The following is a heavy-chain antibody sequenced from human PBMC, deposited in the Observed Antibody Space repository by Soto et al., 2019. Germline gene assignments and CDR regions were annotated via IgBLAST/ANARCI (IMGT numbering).Heavy chain of an antibody. V-gene: IGHV3-30*03. J-gene: IGHJ6*02. Sequence: QVQLVESGGGVVQPGRSLRLSCAASGFTFSSYGMHWVRQAPGKGLEWVAVISYAGSNKYYADSVNGRFTISRDNSKNTLYLQMSSLRAEGTAVYYCATTQTTTERSGYYPATYYYYGMDVWGQGTTVTVSS. D-gene: IGHD3-22*01. CDR2: ISYAGSNK. CDR3: ATTQTTTERSGYYPATYYYYGMDV. CDR1: GFTFSSYG.